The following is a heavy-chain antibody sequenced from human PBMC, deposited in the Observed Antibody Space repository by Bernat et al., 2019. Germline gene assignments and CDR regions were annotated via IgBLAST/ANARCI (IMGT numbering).Heavy chain of an antibody. CDR3: ARVGDGDCSSTSCYAGWWNFDD. CDR2: LNPNSRGT. CDR1: GYTFTGYY. J-gene: IGHJ4*02. Sequence: QVQLVQSGAEVKNPGASVKVSCQASGYTFTGYYMHWLRQAPGQAREWMGRLNPNSRGTNYAQKWQGRVTMTRDTSISTAYMELSRLRSDETAVDYCARVGDGDCSSTSCYAGWWNFDDWGQGTLVTVSS. V-gene: IGHV1-2*06. D-gene: IGHD2-2*03.